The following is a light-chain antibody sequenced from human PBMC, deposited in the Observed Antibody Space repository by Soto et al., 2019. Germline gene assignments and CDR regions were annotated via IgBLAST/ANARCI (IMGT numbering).Light chain of an antibody. CDR2: AAS. J-gene: IGKJ1*01. Sequence: SQMKQSTSSVSASVGDRVTITCRASQSIVTYLNWYLQKPGKAPKLLIYAASTLQSGVPSRFSGSGSGTDFTLTICCLQPEDFATYYSPLSYSTVWPFGQGGNVDI. V-gene: IGKV1-39*01. CDR1: QSIVTY. CDR3: PLSYSTVWP.